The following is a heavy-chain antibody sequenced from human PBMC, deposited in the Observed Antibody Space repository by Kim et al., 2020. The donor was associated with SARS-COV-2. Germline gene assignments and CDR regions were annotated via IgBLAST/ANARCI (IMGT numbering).Heavy chain of an antibody. CDR3: ARMRYCTNGVCHLFDY. V-gene: IGHV1-69*01. J-gene: IGHJ4*02. Sequence: KYQGRVTITADESTSTAYMELSSLRSEDTAVYYCARMRYCTNGVCHLFDYWGQGTLVTVSS. D-gene: IGHD2-8*01.